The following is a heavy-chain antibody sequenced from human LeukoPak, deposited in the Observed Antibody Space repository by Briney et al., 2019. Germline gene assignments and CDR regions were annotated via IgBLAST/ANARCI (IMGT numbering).Heavy chain of an antibody. D-gene: IGHD3-3*01. CDR1: GFTFSSYS. V-gene: IGHV3-21*04. CDR3: AKAMPYYDFWSGYYPRYYFDY. CDR2: ISSSSSYI. Sequence: GGSLRLSCAASGFTFSSYSMNWVRQAPGKGLEWVSSISSSSSYIYYADSVKGRFTISRDNSKNTLYLQMNSLRAEDTAVYYCAKAMPYYDFWSGYYPRYYFDYWGQGTLVTVSS. J-gene: IGHJ4*02.